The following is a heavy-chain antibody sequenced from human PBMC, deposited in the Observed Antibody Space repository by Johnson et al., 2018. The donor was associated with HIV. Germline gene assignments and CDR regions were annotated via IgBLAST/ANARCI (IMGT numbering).Heavy chain of an antibody. CDR3: AREVYAHDALDI. V-gene: IGHV3-30-3*01. Sequence: QMQLVESGGGVVQPGRSLRLYCAATGFTFNSYAMHWVRQAPGKGLEWVAVISYDGINKYYADSVKGRFTISRDNSKKTLYLQMNSLRPVDTAVYYCAREVYAHDALDIWGQGTMVTVSS. J-gene: IGHJ3*02. D-gene: IGHD3-16*01. CDR2: ISYDGINK. CDR1: GFTFNSYA.